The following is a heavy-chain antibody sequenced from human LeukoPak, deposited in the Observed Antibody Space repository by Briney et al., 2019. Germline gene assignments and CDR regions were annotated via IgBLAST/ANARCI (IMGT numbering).Heavy chain of an antibody. CDR2: INHSGST. CDR1: GGSFSGYH. Sequence: PSETLSLTCAVYGGSFSGYHWSWIRQPPGKGLEWIGEINHSGSTNYNPSLKSRVTISVDTSKNQFSLKLSSVTAADTAVYYCARGRWRDPIFDYWGQGTLVTVSS. V-gene: IGHV4-34*01. D-gene: IGHD2-15*01. CDR3: ARGRWRDPIFDY. J-gene: IGHJ4*02.